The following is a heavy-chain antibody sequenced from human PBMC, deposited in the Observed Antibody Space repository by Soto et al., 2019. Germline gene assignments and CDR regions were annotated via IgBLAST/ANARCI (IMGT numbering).Heavy chain of an antibody. V-gene: IGHV3-23*01. CDR1: GFTFSSYA. CDR3: AKGVIWFGELLYAPDYYFDY. CDR2: ISGSGGST. Sequence: GGSLRLSCAASGFTFSSYAMSWVRQAPGKGLEWVSAISGSGGSTYYADSVKGRFTISRDNSKNTLYLQMNSLRAEDTAVYYCAKGVIWFGELLYAPDYYFDYWGQGTLVTVSS. D-gene: IGHD3-10*01. J-gene: IGHJ4*02.